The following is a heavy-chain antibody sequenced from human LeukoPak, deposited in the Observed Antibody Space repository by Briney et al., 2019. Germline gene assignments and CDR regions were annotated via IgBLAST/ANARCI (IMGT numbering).Heavy chain of an antibody. D-gene: IGHD5/OR15-5a*01. V-gene: IGHV3-53*01. CDR3: ARGVGVYVY. CDR2: IYFGGTT. Sequence: PGGSLRLSCAASGFTVSSNYMTWVRQAPGQGLEWVSVIYFGGTTYYADSVEGRFNISRDNSKNTVHLQMTILRVEDTAVYYCARGVGVYVYGGQGTLVTVSS. J-gene: IGHJ4*02. CDR1: GFTVSSNY.